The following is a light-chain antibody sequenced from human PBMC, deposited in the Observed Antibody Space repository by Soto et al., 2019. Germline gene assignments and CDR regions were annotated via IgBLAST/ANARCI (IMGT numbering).Light chain of an antibody. J-gene: IGLJ1*01. V-gene: IGLV2-23*02. Sequence: QSVLTQPASVSGSPGQSTTISCTGTSSDVGSYNLVSWYQQHPGEAPKVMIYEVSKRPSGVSNRFSGSKSGNTASLTISGLQAEDEADYYCCSYAGSSTVVFGTGTKVTVL. CDR1: SSDVGSYNL. CDR2: EVS. CDR3: CSYAGSSTVV.